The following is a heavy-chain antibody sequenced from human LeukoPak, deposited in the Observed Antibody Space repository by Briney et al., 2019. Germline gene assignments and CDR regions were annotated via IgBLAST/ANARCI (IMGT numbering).Heavy chain of an antibody. CDR3: ARVFSGYVNY. CDR2: IKQDGSEK. J-gene: IGHJ4*02. CDR1: GFKFSDHY. D-gene: IGHD5-12*01. V-gene: IGHV3-7*01. Sequence: GGSQRLSCAASGFKFSDHYIDWVRQAPGKGPEWVANIKQDGSEKYYVDSVKGRFTISRDNAKNSLYLQMNSLRAEDTAVYYCARVFSGYVNYWGQGTLVTVSS.